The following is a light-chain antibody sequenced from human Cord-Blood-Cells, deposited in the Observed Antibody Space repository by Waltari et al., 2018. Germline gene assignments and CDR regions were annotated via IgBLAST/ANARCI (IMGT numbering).Light chain of an antibody. CDR3: QQRSNWPLT. CDR1: QSVSSY. J-gene: IGKJ4*01. Sequence: EIVLTQSPATLSLSPGASATLSCRASQSVSSYLAWYQQKPGQAPRLLIYDASNRATGIPARFSGSGSGTDFTVTISSLEPEDFAVYYCQQRSNWPLTFGGGTKVEIK. V-gene: IGKV3-11*01. CDR2: DAS.